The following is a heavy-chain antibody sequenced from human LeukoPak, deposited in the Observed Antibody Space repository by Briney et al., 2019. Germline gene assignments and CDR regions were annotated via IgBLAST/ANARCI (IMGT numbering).Heavy chain of an antibody. CDR3: AREYYDSSAYNQEAIDY. CDR1: GYTFTDYY. Sequence: VASVKVSCKASGYTFTDYYMHWVRQAPGQGLEWLGWINPNSGGTNYAQKFQGRVTMTRDTSISTAYMELSRLRSDDTAVYYCAREYYDSSAYNQEAIDYWGQGTLVTVSS. D-gene: IGHD3-22*01. CDR2: INPNSGGT. J-gene: IGHJ4*02. V-gene: IGHV1-2*02.